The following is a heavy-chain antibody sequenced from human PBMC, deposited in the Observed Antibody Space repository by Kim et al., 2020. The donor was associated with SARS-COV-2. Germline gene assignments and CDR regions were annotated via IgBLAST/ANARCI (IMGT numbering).Heavy chain of an antibody. J-gene: IGHJ6*02. D-gene: IGHD6-19*01. CDR3: ARGDSVSYSSGWYRPYYYGMYV. CDR2: ISSSSSYI. CDR1: GFTFSSYS. Sequence: GGSLRLSCAASGFTFSSYSMNWVRQAPGKGLEWVSSISSSSSYIYYADSVKGRFTISRDNAKNSLYLQMNSLRAEDTAVYYWARGDSVSYSSGWYRPYYYGMYVWGQGTTVTVSS. V-gene: IGHV3-21*01.